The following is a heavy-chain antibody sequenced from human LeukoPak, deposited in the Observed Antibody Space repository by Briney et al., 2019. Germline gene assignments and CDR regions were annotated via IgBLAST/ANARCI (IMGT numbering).Heavy chain of an antibody. CDR1: GIVFSNTA. CDR2: ISGGGEST. CDR3: GKDGGQYSSGPEFDP. Sequence: GGSLRLSCAASGIVFSNTAMNWARQSPGRGLEWVSAISGGGESTFYADSVKGRFTISRDNSKNMVYLQMNSLRADDTAIYYCGKDGGQYSSGPEFDPRGQGALVTVSS. V-gene: IGHV3-23*01. J-gene: IGHJ5*02. D-gene: IGHD6-19*01.